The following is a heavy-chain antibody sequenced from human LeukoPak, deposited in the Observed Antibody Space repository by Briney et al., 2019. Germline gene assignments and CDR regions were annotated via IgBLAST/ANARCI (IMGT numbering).Heavy chain of an antibody. D-gene: IGHD5-24*01. J-gene: IGHJ4*02. Sequence: SQTLSLTCTASGGSINNGGYYWSWIRQHPGKGLEWIGYIYYSGSTYYNPSLKSRVTISVDTSKNQFSLNLSSVTAADTAVYYCARKGATTYYFEYWGQGTLVTVSS. CDR1: GGSINNGGYY. CDR3: ARKGATTYYFEY. V-gene: IGHV4-31*03. CDR2: IYYSGST.